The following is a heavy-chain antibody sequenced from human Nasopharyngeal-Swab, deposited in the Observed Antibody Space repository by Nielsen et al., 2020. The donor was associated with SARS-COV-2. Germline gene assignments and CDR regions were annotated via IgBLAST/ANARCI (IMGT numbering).Heavy chain of an antibody. J-gene: IGHJ4*02. CDR2: IKQDESEK. Sequence: GESLKISCAASGFTFSSYWMSWVRQAPGKGLEWVANIKQDESEKYYVDSVKGRFTISRDNAKNSLYLQMKSLKAEDTAVYYCAVGAAQVDYWGQGTLVTVSS. CDR3: AVGAAQVDY. CDR1: GFTFSSYW. V-gene: IGHV3-7*05. D-gene: IGHD1-26*01.